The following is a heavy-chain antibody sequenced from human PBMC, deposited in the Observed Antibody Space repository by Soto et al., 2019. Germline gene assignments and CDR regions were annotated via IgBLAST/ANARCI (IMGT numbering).Heavy chain of an antibody. CDR1: GGSISSSSYY. D-gene: IGHD3-10*01. CDR3: ARLPSITMVRGVIDY. Sequence: SETLSLTCTVSGGSISSSSYYWGWIRQPPGKGLEWIGGIYYSGSTYYNPSLKSRVTISVDTSKKQFSLKLSSVTAADTAVYYCARLPSITMVRGVIDYWGQGTLVTVSS. J-gene: IGHJ4*02. V-gene: IGHV4-39*01. CDR2: IYYSGST.